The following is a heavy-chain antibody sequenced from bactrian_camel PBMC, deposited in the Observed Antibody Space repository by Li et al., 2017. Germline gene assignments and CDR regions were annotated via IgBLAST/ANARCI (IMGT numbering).Heavy chain of an antibody. V-gene: IGHV3S67*01. J-gene: IGHJ4*01. CDR2: INTDETT. D-gene: IGHD6*01. CDR1: GFTFSSYD. Sequence: VQLVESGGGLVQPGGSLRLSCAVPGFTFSSYDMGWVWQAPGKEREFVSSINTDETTTYADSVKGQFTISKDKAKNILYLQMNSLKTEDTARYYCATPPMGGSWISLFGFWGQGTQVTVS. CDR3: ATPPMGGSWISLFGF.